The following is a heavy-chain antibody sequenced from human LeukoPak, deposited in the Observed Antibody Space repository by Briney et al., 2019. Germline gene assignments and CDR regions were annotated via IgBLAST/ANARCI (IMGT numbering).Heavy chain of an antibody. J-gene: IGHJ4*02. V-gene: IGHV4-59*08. CDR1: GGSISSYY. CDR3: ARHGGAYSFDL. D-gene: IGHD3-16*01. CDR2: VYYGGRP. Sequence: PSETLSLTCTVSGGSISSYYWSWIRQPPGKGLEWLGYVYYGGRPTYNPSLKSRLTMSVDPSKNQLSLKLNSATAADTAVYYCARHGGAYSFDLWGQGTLVTVSS.